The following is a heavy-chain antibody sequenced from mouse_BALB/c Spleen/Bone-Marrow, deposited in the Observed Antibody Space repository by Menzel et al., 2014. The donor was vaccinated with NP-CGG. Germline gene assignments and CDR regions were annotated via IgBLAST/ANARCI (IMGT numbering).Heavy chain of an antibody. CDR2: IDPASDNT. J-gene: IGHJ2*01. D-gene: IGHD4-1*01. CDR1: GFNITDPY. Sequence: EVQLQQSGAELVKPGASVKLSCTASGFNITDPYIHWVKQRPGQGLDWIGRIDPASDNTQYDPKFRGKATLTADTSSNTAYLQLSSLTSEDTAVYYCATLTGHFDYWGQGTILTVSS. CDR3: ATLTGHFDY. V-gene: IGHV14-3*02.